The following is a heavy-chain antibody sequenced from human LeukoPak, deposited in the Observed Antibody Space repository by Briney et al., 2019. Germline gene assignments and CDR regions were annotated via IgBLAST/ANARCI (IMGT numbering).Heavy chain of an antibody. V-gene: IGHV1-69*13. CDR2: IIPIFGTA. D-gene: IGHD5-12*01. J-gene: IGHJ5*02. Sequence: GASVKVSCKASGGTFSSYAISWVRQAPGQGLERMGGIIPIFGTANYAQKFQGRVTITAVESTSTAYMELSSLRSEDTAVYYCARGQWLRSAQGNWFDPWGQGTLVTVSS. CDR1: GGTFSSYA. CDR3: ARGQWLRSAQGNWFDP.